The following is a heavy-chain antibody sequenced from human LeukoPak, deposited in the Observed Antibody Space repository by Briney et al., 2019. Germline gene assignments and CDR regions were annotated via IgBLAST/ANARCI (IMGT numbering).Heavy chain of an antibody. D-gene: IGHD6-19*01. CDR1: GYTFTGYY. J-gene: IGHJ6*02. CDR3: ARDIAVAGKLSYYYGMDV. CDR2: INPNGGGT. Sequence: ASVKVSCKASGYTFTGYYMHWVRQAPGQGLEWMGRINPNGGGTNYAQKFQGRVTMTRDTSISTAYMELSRLRSDDTAVYYCARDIAVAGKLSYYYGMDVWGQGTTVTVSS. V-gene: IGHV1-2*06.